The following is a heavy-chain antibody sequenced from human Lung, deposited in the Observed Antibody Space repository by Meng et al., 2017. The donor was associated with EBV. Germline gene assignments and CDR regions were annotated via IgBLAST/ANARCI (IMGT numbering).Heavy chain of an antibody. J-gene: IGHJ4*02. CDR1: GRSFSSSY. CDR3: ARGGTSSAPFDY. CDR2: INYSGIT. V-gene: IGHV4-34*01. Sequence: HVQVQQWGAGLLKPSETLSLTCGVSGRSFSSSYWSWIRQPPGKGLEWIGQINYSGITNYNPSLKSRVTISVDTSKNQFSLSLNSVTAADTAVYYCARGGTSSAPFDYWGQGTLVTVSS. D-gene: IGHD2-2*01.